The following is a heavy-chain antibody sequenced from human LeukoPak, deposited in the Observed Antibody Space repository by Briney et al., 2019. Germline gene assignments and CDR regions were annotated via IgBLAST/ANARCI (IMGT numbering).Heavy chain of an antibody. J-gene: IGHJ6*02. D-gene: IGHD4-17*01. CDR1: GFTFSSYW. CDR3: ARGRGSTTYYYYYYGMDV. V-gene: IGHV4-34*01. CDR2: INHSGST. Sequence: PGGSLRLSCAASGFTFSSYWMNWARQAPGKGLEWIGEINHSGSTNYNPSLKSRVTISVDTSKNQFSLKLSSVTAADTAVYYCARGRGSTTYYYYYYGMDVWGQGTTVTVSS.